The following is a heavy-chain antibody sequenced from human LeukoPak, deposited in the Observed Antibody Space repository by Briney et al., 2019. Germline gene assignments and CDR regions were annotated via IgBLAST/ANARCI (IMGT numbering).Heavy chain of an antibody. CDR2: IYSGGSR. D-gene: IGHD3-22*01. CDR3: AGLPAYYYDTSGFYFDY. CDR1: GFTVSSNY. Sequence: GGSLRLSCAASGFTVSSNYMSWVRQAPGKGLEWVPVIYSGGSRYYADSVKGRFTISRDNSKNTLYLQMNSLRAEDTAVYYCAGLPAYYYDTSGFYFDYWGQGTLVTVSS. J-gene: IGHJ4*02. V-gene: IGHV3-66*04.